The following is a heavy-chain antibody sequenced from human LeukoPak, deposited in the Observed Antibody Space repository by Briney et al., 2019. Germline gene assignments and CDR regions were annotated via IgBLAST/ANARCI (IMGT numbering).Heavy chain of an antibody. CDR1: GGSISSYY. CDR3: ARHPRIVNAFDI. J-gene: IGHJ3*02. Sequence: SETLSLTCTVSGGSISSYYWGWIRQPPGKGLEWIGSIYYSGSTYYNPSLKSRVTISVDTSKNQFSLKLSSVTAADTAVYYCARHPRIVNAFDIWGQGTMVTVSS. CDR2: IYYSGST. V-gene: IGHV4-39*01. D-gene: IGHD2/OR15-2a*01.